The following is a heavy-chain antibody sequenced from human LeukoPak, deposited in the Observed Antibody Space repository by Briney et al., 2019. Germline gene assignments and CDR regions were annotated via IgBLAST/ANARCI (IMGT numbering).Heavy chain of an antibody. CDR1: GLTLSNYG. CDR3: AKRGVVIRVFLVGFHKEAFYFES. D-gene: IGHD3/OR15-3a*01. V-gene: IGHV3-23*01. Sequence: GGSLRLSCAVSGLTLSNYGMSWVRQAPGKGLEWVAGISGSGGSTIYADSVKGRFTISRDNPKNTLYLQMNSLRAEDTAFCFCAKRGVVIRVFLVGFHKEAFYFESWGQGALVTVSS. CDR2: ISGSGGST. J-gene: IGHJ4*02.